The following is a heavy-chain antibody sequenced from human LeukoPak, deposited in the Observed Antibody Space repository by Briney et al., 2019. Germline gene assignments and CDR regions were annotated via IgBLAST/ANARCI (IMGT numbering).Heavy chain of an antibody. CDR3: ARDLYSDVNHFDY. J-gene: IGHJ4*02. V-gene: IGHV4-30-2*01. D-gene: IGHD4-17*01. Sequence: PSETLSLTCTVSGDSLSSGYYYWSWIRQPPGKGLEWIAYIYHSGNVYESANTFYNPSLKSRVHISIDRSKNQFFLNLDSVTAADTAVYYCARDLYSDVNHFDYWGQGTLVTVSS. CDR1: GDSLSSGYYY. CDR2: IYHSGNVYESANT.